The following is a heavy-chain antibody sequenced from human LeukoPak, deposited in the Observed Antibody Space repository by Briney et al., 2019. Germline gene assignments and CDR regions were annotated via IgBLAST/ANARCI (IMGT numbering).Heavy chain of an antibody. Sequence: SETLSLTCTVSGGSISSYYWSWIRQPPGKGLEWIGYIYYSGSTNYNPSLRSRVTISVDTSKNQFSLKLSSVTAADTAVYCCARVFYGSGSYYYFDYWGQGTLVTVSS. CDR1: GGSISSYY. CDR3: ARVFYGSGSYYYFDY. J-gene: IGHJ4*02. CDR2: IYYSGST. V-gene: IGHV4-59*01. D-gene: IGHD3-10*01.